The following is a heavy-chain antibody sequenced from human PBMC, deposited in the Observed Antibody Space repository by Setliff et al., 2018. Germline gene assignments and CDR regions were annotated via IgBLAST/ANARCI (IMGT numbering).Heavy chain of an antibody. CDR2: INTNTGNP. Sequence: ASVKVSCKAPGYTFTSYAMNWVRQAPGQGLEWMGWINTNTGNPTYAQGFTGRFVFSLDTSVSTAYLQISSLKAEDTAVYYCAISRYDFWSGYYFDYWGQGTLVTVSS. V-gene: IGHV7-4-1*02. J-gene: IGHJ4*02. CDR3: AISRYDFWSGYYFDY. CDR1: GYTFTSYA. D-gene: IGHD3-3*01.